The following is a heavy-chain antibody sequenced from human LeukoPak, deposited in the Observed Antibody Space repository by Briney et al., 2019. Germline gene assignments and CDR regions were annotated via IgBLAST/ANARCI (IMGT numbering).Heavy chain of an antibody. CDR3: ARHMGYYDYVWGSFNWFDP. CDR1: GGSISSGDYY. CDR2: IYYSGST. J-gene: IGHJ5*02. D-gene: IGHD3-16*01. Sequence: PSQTLSLTCTVSGGSISSGDYYWSWIRQPPGKGLEWIGYIYYSGSTYYNPSLKSRVTISVDTSKNQFSLKLSSVTAADTAVYYCARHMGYYDYVWGSFNWFDPWGQGTLVTVSS. V-gene: IGHV4-30-4*08.